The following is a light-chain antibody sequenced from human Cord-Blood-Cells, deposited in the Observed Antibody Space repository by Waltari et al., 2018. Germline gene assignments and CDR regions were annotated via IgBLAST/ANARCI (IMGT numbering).Light chain of an antibody. J-gene: IGKJ2*01. CDR1: HGISRY. V-gene: IGKV1-9*01. CDR2: AAS. CDR3: QQVNSYPHT. Sequence: IHLTQSPSSLPAPVADSPVFTCRASHGISRYFGWYQQKPGEAPKLLSYAASTLQSGVPSRFSGSGSGTDFTLTISSLQPEDFATYYCQQVNSYPHTFGRGTKLEIK.